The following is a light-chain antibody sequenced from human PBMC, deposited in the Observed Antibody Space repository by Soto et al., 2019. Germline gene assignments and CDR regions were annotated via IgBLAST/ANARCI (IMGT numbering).Light chain of an antibody. V-gene: IGKV1-5*01. CDR1: QSISSW. Sequence: DIQMTQSPSTLSASVGDRVTITCRASQSISSWLAWYQQKPGKAPNLLIYDASSLEGGVPSRFSGSGSGTEFTLTISSLQPDDFATYYCQQYYSYSVTFGGGTKVEIK. J-gene: IGKJ4*01. CDR2: DAS. CDR3: QQYYSYSVT.